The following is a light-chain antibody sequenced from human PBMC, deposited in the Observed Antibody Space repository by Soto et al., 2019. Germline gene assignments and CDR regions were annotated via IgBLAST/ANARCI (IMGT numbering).Light chain of an antibody. J-gene: IGKJ4*01. CDR2: GAS. CDR1: QSVSSN. Sequence: EIVMTQSPATLSVSPGERATLSCRASQSVSSNLAWYQQKPGQAPMLLIYGASTRATGIPARFSGSGSGTEFTLTNSSLQSEDFAVYYCQQYNNWPLTFGGGTKVEIK. V-gene: IGKV3-15*01. CDR3: QQYNNWPLT.